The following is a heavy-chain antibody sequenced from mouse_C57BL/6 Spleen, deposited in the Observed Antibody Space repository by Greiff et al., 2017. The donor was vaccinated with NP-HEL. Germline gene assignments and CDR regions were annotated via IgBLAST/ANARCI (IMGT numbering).Heavy chain of an antibody. Sequence: EVQLVESGEGLVKPGGSLKLSCAASGFTFSSYAMSWVRQTPEKRLEWVAYISSGGDYIYYADTVKGRFTISRDNARNTLYLQMSSLKSEDTAMYYCTREGMVKRYFDVWGTGTTVTVSS. D-gene: IGHD1-1*02. CDR3: TREGMVKRYFDV. CDR1: GFTFSSYA. V-gene: IGHV5-9-1*02. CDR2: ISSGGDYI. J-gene: IGHJ1*03.